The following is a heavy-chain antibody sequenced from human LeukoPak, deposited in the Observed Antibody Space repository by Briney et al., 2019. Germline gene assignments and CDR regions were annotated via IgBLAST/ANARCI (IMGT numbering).Heavy chain of an antibody. Sequence: ASVKVSCKASGDIFTNYGISWVRQAPGQGREWMGWISAYSGNTKYSQKFQERVTMPTDPSTSAAYMELTSLRSDDTAVYYCARDAPSIAVAGGPDHWGQGTLVTVSS. CDR3: ARDAPSIAVAGGPDH. V-gene: IGHV1-18*01. CDR2: ISAYSGNT. J-gene: IGHJ4*02. D-gene: IGHD6-19*01. CDR1: GDIFTNYG.